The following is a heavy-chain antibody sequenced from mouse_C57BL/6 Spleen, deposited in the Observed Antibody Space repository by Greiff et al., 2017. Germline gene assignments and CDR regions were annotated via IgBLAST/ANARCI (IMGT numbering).Heavy chain of an antibody. J-gene: IGHJ2*01. CDR2: INPNNGGT. CDR3: ARCGITTVVVDY. Sequence: EVQLQQSGPELVKPGASVKISCKASGYTFTDYYMNWVKQSHGKSLEWIGDINPNNGGTSYNQKFKGKATVTVDKSSSTAYMQLSSLTSEVSAVSYCARCGITTVVVDYWGQGTTLTVSS. D-gene: IGHD1-1*01. CDR1: GYTFTDYY. V-gene: IGHV1-26*01.